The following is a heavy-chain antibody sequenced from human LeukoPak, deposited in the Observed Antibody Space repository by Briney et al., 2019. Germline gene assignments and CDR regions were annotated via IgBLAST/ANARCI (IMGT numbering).Heavy chain of an antibody. CDR3: ARGTGEGYSYGRYYFDY. D-gene: IGHD5-18*01. Sequence: ASVKVSCKASGYTFTGYYMHWVRQAPGQGREWMGGINPNSGGTNYAQKFQGRVTMTRDTAISTAYMELSRLRSDHTAVYYCARGTGEGYSYGRYYFDYWGQGTLVTVSS. J-gene: IGHJ4*02. CDR2: INPNSGGT. V-gene: IGHV1-2*02. CDR1: GYTFTGYY.